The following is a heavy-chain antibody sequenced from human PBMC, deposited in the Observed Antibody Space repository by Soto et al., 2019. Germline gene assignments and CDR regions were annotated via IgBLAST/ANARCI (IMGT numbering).Heavy chain of an antibody. V-gene: IGHV1-2*04. CDR1: GYTFTGYY. J-gene: IGHJ6*02. D-gene: IGHD6-13*01. Sequence: ASVKVSCKASGYTFTGYYMHWVRQAPGQGLEWMGWINPNSGGTNYAQKFQGWVTMTRDTSISTAYMELSRLRSDDTAVYYCARSLSSSSWYGYYYYYGMDVWGQGTTVTVSS. CDR3: ARSLSSSSWYGYYYYYGMDV. CDR2: INPNSGGT.